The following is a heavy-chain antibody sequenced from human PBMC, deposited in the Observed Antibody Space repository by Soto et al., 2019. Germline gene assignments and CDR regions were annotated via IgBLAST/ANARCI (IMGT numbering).Heavy chain of an antibody. J-gene: IGHJ3*02. Sequence: PSETVSLTRTVSGGSFSGGGYNCSWIRQDPGKGLEWRGYITYSRNTKYKRSLQSRITISVHTSENQFSLRLTSVTAADTAIYFCARTSIFGVALNAFDIWGQATLVT. CDR3: ARTSIFGVALNAFDI. V-gene: IGHV4-31*03. CDR2: ITYSRNT. CDR1: GGSFSGGGYN. D-gene: IGHD3-3*01.